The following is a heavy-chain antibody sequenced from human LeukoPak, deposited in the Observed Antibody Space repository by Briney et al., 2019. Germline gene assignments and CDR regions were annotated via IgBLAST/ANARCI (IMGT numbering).Heavy chain of an antibody. CDR2: IKQDGSEK. CDR3: AKVGSYSNSNFDY. CDR1: GFTFSSYW. D-gene: IGHD4-11*01. V-gene: IGHV3-7*01. Sequence: GGSLRLSCAASGFTFSSYWMSWVRQAPGKGLEWVANIKQDGSEKYYVDSVKGRFTISRDNAKNSLYLQMNSLRAEDTAVYYCAKVGSYSNSNFDYWGQGTLVTVSS. J-gene: IGHJ4*02.